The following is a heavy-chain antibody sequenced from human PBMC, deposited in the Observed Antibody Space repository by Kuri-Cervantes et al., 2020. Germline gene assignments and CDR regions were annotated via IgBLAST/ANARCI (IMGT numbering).Heavy chain of an antibody. D-gene: IGHD1-26*01. CDR3: ARGVRVGATGWDFDY. CDR2: TRNKANSYTT. CDR1: GFSDFTFSSYT. J-gene: IGHJ4*02. V-gene: IGHV3-72*01. Sequence: GGSLRLSCATSGFSDFTFSSYTMNWVRQAPGKGLEWVGRTRNKANSYTTEYAASVKGRFTISRDDSKNSLCLQMNSLKTEDTAVYYCARGVRVGATGWDFDYWGQGTLVTVSS.